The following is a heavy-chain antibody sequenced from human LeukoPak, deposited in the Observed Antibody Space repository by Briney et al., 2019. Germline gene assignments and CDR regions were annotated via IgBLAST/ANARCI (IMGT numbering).Heavy chain of an antibody. D-gene: IGHD1-26*01. V-gene: IGHV1-2*02. CDR2: INPHSGGT. CDR1: GYTFTGYF. CDR3: ARAGENYYDFYY. Sequence: ASVKVSCKASGYTFTGYFMHWVRQAPGQGLEWRGWINPHSGGTDNAQNFQGRVTMTRDTSTSIVYMELSSLGSEDTAVYYCARAGENYYDFYYWGQGTLVTVSS. J-gene: IGHJ4*02.